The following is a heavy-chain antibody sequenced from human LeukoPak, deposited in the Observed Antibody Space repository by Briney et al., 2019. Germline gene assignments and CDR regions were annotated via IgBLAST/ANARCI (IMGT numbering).Heavy chain of an antibody. CDR2: IGTAGDT. D-gene: IGHD1-26*01. Sequence: GGSLRLSCAASGFTFSSYDMHWVRQATGKGLEWVPAIGTAGDTYYPGSVKGRFTISRENAKNSLYLQMNSLRAGDTAVYYCARGGVGANGFDYWGQGTLVTVSS. CDR3: ARGGVGANGFDY. V-gene: IGHV3-13*01. CDR1: GFTFSSYD. J-gene: IGHJ4*02.